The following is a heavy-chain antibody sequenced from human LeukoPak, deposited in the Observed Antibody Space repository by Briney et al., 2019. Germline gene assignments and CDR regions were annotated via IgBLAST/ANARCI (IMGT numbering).Heavy chain of an antibody. J-gene: IGHJ6*02. CDR3: AKAFSGSYYYGMDV. CDR2: ISSSSSTI. V-gene: IGHV3-48*01. D-gene: IGHD1-26*01. Sequence: QAGGSLRLSGAASGFTFSSYWMHWVRQAPGKGLEWVSYISSSSSTIYYADSVKGRFTISRDNSKNTLYLQMNSLRAEDTAVYYCAKAFSGSYYYGMDVWGQGTTVTVSS. CDR1: GFTFSSYW.